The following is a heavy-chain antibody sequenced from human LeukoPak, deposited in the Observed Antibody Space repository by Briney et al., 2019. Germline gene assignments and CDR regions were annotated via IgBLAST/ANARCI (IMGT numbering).Heavy chain of an antibody. Sequence: SETLSLTCTVSGGSISSYYWNWIRQPPGKGLEWIGYIYYSGSTNYNPSLKSRVTMSVDTSKSQFSLKLSSVTAADTAVYYCARQSRGYSYGYFDYWGQGTLVTVSS. J-gene: IGHJ4*02. CDR1: GGSISSYY. D-gene: IGHD5-18*01. CDR3: ARQSRGYSYGYFDY. CDR2: IYYSGST. V-gene: IGHV4-59*08.